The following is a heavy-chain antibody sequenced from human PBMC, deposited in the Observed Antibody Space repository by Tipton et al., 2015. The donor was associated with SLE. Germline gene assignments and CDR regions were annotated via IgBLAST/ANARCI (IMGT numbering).Heavy chain of an antibody. CDR3: ASLGYSYGLGFDY. Sequence: TLSLTCSVSGGSISSGLNYWSWIRQPPGKGLEWIGYIYHGGSTNYNPSLKSRVTISEDTSKNQFSLKLSSVTAADTAVYYCASLGYSYGLGFDYWGQGTLVTVSS. CDR2: IYHGGST. CDR1: GGSISSGLNY. V-gene: IGHV4-61*01. J-gene: IGHJ4*02. D-gene: IGHD5-18*01.